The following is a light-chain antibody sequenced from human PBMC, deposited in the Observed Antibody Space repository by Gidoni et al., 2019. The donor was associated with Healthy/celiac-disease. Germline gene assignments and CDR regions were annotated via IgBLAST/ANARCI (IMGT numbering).Light chain of an antibody. V-gene: IGKV3-20*01. J-gene: IGKJ1*01. CDR2: GAS. Sequence: IVLTKSPGTLSLSPGERATLSCRASPSVSSSYLAWYQQKPGQAPRLLIYGASSRATGIPDRFSGSGSGTDFTLTISRLEPEDFAVYYCQQYGSSPPWTFGQGTKVEIK. CDR1: PSVSSSY. CDR3: QQYGSSPPWT.